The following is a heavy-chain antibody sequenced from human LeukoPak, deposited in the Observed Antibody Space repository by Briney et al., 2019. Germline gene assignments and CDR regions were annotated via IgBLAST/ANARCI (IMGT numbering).Heavy chain of an antibody. D-gene: IGHD6-19*01. CDR1: GFTFSSYW. Sequence: GGSLRLSYAASGFTFSSYWMSWVRPAPGKGLEWEANIKQDGSEKYYVDSVKGRFTISRDNAKNSLYLQMNSLRAEDTAVYYCARTGMGIPVADPYFDYWGQGTLVTVSS. CDR2: IKQDGSEK. CDR3: ARTGMGIPVADPYFDY. V-gene: IGHV3-7*01. J-gene: IGHJ4*02.